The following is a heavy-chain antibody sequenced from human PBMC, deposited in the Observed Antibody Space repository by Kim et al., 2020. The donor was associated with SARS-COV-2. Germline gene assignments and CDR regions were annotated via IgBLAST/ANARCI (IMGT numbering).Heavy chain of an antibody. D-gene: IGHD6-13*01. V-gene: IGHV3-11*04. J-gene: IGHJ4*02. CDR3: ARNSAGGGSWLFDY. Sequence: AHSGKGRITKSRDSGKNTLYLQMNSLRAGDTAGYYCARNSAGGGSWLFDYWGQGTLVTVSS.